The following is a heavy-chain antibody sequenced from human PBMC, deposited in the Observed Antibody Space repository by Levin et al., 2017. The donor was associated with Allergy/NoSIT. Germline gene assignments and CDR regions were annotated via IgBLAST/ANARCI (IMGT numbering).Heavy chain of an antibody. CDR2: IYYSGST. CDR3: ARQDIDILTGWYFDL. V-gene: IGHV4-59*01. D-gene: IGHD3-9*01. CDR1: GGSISSYY. J-gene: IGHJ2*01. Sequence: KPSETLSLTCTVSGGSISSYYWSWIRQPPGKGLEWIGYIYYSGSTNYNPSLKSRVTISVDTSKNQFSLKLSSVTAADTAVYYCARQDIDILTGWYFDLWGRGTLVTVSS.